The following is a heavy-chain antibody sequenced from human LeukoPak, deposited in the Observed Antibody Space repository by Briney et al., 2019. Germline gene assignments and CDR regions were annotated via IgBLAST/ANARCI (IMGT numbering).Heavy chain of an antibody. Sequence: GGSLRLSCAASGFTFSNYAMSWVRRARGKGREGVSSISGRGGNTYYGQCVEGRFSISRVYSNNPLHLQMDSLRADDTPPYFWAKDPWNTAVANTNGWFDPWGQGTLVTVSS. J-gene: IGHJ5*02. D-gene: IGHD6-19*01. V-gene: IGHV3-23*01. CDR3: AKDPWNTAVANTNGWFDP. CDR2: ISGRGGNT. CDR1: GFTFSNYA.